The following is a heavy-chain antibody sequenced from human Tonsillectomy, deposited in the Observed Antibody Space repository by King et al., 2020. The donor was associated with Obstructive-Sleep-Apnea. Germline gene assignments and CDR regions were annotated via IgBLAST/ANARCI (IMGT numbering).Heavy chain of an antibody. Sequence: VQLVESGGGLVQPGGALRLSCAVSGSSVGSHYMSWVRQAPGQGLQWVSVIYSGGSTYYADSVKGRFTISRHNSKNTLSLQMNSLRPEDTAIYYCARAIFSAGNFDLWGQGTLVTVSS. CDR3: ARAIFSAGNFDL. CDR2: IYSGGST. V-gene: IGHV3-53*04. J-gene: IGHJ4*02. D-gene: IGHD6-13*01. CDR1: GSSVGSHY.